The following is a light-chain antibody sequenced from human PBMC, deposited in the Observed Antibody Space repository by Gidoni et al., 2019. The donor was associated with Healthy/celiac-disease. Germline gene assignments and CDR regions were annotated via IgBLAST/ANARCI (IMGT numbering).Light chain of an antibody. CDR1: QSVLYSSNNKNY. CDR2: WAS. V-gene: IGKV4-1*01. CDR3: QQYYTTLGT. J-gene: IGKJ2*01. Sequence: DIVMTQSPDSLAVSLGERATINCKSSQSVLYSSNNKNYVAWYQQKPGQPPKLLIYWASTRESGVPDRFRGSGSGTDFTLTISSLQAEDVAVYYCQQYYTTLGTFGQXTKLEIK.